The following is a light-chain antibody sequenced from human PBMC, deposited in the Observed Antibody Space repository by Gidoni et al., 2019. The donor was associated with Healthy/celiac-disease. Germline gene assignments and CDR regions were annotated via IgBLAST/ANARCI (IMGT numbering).Light chain of an antibody. CDR1: QDISNY. CDR3: QQYDNLPRFT. Sequence: DIQMTPSPSSLSASVGDRVTITCQARQDISNYINWYQQKPGQAPKLLIYDASNLETGVPSRFSGSGSGTDFTFTISSLQPEDIATYYCQQYDNLPRFTFGPGTKVDIK. J-gene: IGKJ3*01. V-gene: IGKV1-33*01. CDR2: DAS.